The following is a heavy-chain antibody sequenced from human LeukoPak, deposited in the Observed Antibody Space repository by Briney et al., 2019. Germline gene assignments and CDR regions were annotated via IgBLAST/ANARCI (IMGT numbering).Heavy chain of an antibody. CDR2: IYYSGST. V-gene: IGHV4-31*03. J-gene: IGHJ4*02. D-gene: IGHD2-21*02. CDR3: ARAYCGGDCYAESSLIDY. CDR1: GGSISSGGYC. Sequence: PSETLSLTCTVSGGSISSGGYCWSWIRQHPGKGLEWIGYIYYSGSTYYNPSLKSRVTISVDTSKNQFSLKLSSVTAADTAVYYCARAYCGGDCYAESSLIDYWGQGTLVTVSS.